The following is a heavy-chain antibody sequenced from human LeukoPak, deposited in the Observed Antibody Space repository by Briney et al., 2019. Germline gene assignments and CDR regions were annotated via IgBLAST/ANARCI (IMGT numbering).Heavy chain of an antibody. J-gene: IGHJ5*02. D-gene: IGHD6-6*01. V-gene: IGHV3-30*02. Sequence: GGSLRLSCAASGFTFSSYGMHWVRQAPGKGLEWVAFIRYDGSNKYYADSVKGRFTISRDNSKNTLYLQMNSLRAEDTAVYYCAKDGSPYSSSPNWFDPWGQGTLVTVSS. CDR1: GFTFSSYG. CDR2: IRYDGSNK. CDR3: AKDGSPYSSSPNWFDP.